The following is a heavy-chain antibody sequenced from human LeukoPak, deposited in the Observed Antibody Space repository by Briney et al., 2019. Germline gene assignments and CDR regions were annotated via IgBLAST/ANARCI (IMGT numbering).Heavy chain of an antibody. CDR3: ARHSGSYHNAFDI. V-gene: IGHV1-69*13. CDR1: GGTFSSYA. J-gene: IGHJ3*02. Sequence: SVKVSCKASGGTFSSYAISWVRQAPGQGLEWMGGIIPIFGTANYAQEFQGRVTITADESTSTAYMELSSLRSEDTAVYYCARHSGSYHNAFDIWGQGTMVTVSS. CDR2: IIPIFGTA. D-gene: IGHD1-26*01.